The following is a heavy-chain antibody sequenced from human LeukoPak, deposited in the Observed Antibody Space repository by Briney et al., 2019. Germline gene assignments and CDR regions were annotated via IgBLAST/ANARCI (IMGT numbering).Heavy chain of an antibody. D-gene: IGHD3-10*01. J-gene: IGHJ4*02. CDR2: ISSSSSFI. CDR1: GFTFSTYT. CDR3: GRLWFGELYLPFDY. Sequence: GGSLRLSCAASGFTFSTYTMNWVRQAPGKGLEWVSSISSSSSFIYYADSVKGRFTIPRDNAKNSLYLQMNSLRADDTAVYYCGRLWFGELYLPFDYWGQGTLVTVSS. V-gene: IGHV3-21*01.